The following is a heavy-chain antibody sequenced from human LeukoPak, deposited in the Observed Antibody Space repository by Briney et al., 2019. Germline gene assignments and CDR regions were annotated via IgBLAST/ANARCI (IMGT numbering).Heavy chain of an antibody. CDR2: INWNGGRT. CDR1: GFTFDDYG. CDR3: AREYYGSGSYYNVGY. J-gene: IGHJ4*02. Sequence: GGSVRLSCAASGFTFDDYGMSWVRQAPGKGLEWVSGINWNGGRTGYADSVKGRFTISRDNAKKSLYVQMNSLRAEDTALYYCAREYYGSGSYYNVGYWGQGTLVTVSS. D-gene: IGHD3-10*01. V-gene: IGHV3-20*04.